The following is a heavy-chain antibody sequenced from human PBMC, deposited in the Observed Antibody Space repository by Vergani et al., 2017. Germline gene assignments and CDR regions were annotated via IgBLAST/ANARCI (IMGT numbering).Heavy chain of an antibody. CDR2: ISWNSGSI. J-gene: IGHJ4*02. CDR3: ARPNYYGGKGY. Sequence: EVQLVESGGGLVQPGRSLRLSCAASGFTFDDYAMHWVRQAPGKGLEWVSGISWNSGSIGYADSVKGRFTISRDNAKNSLYLQMNSLRAEDTAVYYCARPNYYGGKGYWGQGTLVTVSS. CDR1: GFTFDDYA. V-gene: IGHV3-9*01. D-gene: IGHD4-23*01.